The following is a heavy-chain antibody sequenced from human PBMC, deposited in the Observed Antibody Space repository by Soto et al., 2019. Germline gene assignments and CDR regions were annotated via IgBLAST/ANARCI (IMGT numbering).Heavy chain of an antibody. D-gene: IGHD2-15*01. CDR1: GGTFSTSS. CDR3: XXXXXXXXXSXAFDI. J-gene: IGHJ3*02. V-gene: IGHV1-69*14. Sequence: QFQLVQSGAEVKKPGSSVKFSCKDSGGTFSTSSINWLRQAPGQRPEWMGNLLPIFGTADYAQKFQDRVTITADKXXXXXXXXXXXXXXXXXXXXXXXXXXXXXXXSXAFDIWGQGTVVSVSS. CDR2: LLPIFGTA.